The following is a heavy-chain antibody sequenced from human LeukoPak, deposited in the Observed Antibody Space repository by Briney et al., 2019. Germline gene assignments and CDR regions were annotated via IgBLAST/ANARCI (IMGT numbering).Heavy chain of an antibody. CDR3: ARGDYYDSSGFYTDAFDI. J-gene: IGHJ3*02. CDR2: IKHDGSEK. CDR1: GFTLSRYW. V-gene: IGHV3-7*01. D-gene: IGHD3-22*01. Sequence: PGGSLRLSCAASGFTLSRYWMSWVRQAPGKGLEWVGNIKHDGSEKFYVDSVKGRFTISRDNAKKSLYLQMNSLRADDTAVYFCARGDYYDSSGFYTDAFDIWGQGTMVTVSS.